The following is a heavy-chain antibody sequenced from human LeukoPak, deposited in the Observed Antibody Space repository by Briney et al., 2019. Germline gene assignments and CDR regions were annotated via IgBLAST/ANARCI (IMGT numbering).Heavy chain of an antibody. J-gene: IGHJ1*01. V-gene: IGHV3-74*01. CDR3: ARGGIGYYDSSGYDEYFQH. D-gene: IGHD3-22*01. CDR2: IGSDGSSA. Sequence: PGGSLRLSCAASGFTFSTYFIHWVRQGPGKGLVWVSRIGSDGSSASSADSVKGRFTISRDKAKNTVLLQMYSLRAEDTALYYCARGGIGYYDSSGYDEYFQHWGQGTLVTVSS. CDR1: GFTFSTYF.